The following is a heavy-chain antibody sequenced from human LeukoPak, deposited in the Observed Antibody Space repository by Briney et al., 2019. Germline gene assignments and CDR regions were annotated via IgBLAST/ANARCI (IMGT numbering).Heavy chain of an antibody. J-gene: IGHJ4*02. D-gene: IGHD6-13*01. CDR2: ISGSGGST. V-gene: IGHV3-23*01. Sequence: PGGSLRLSCAASGFTVSSYIMSWVRQAPGKGLEWVSAISGSGGSTYYADSVKGRFTISRDSAKNSLYLQMNSLRVEDTAVYYCAREPPSGRVSSWYPFDHWGQGTLVTVSS. CDR3: AREPPSGRVSSWYPFDH. CDR1: GFTVSSYI.